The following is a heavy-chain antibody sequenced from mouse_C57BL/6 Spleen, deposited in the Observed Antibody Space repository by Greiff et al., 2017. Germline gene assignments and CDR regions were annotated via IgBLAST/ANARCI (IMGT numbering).Heavy chain of an antibody. D-gene: IGHD1-1*01. CDR2: ISSGGSYT. CDR3: ARGTTIGNWYFDV. Sequence: DVQLVESGGDLVKPGGSLKLSCAASGFTFSSYGMSWVRQTPDKRLEWVATISSGGSYTYYPDSVKGRFTISRDNAKNTLYLQMSSLKSEDTAMYYCARGTTIGNWYFDVWGTGTTVTVSS. V-gene: IGHV5-6*01. J-gene: IGHJ1*03. CDR1: GFTFSSYG.